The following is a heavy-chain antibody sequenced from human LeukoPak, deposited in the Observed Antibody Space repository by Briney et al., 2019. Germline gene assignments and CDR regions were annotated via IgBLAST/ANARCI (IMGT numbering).Heavy chain of an antibody. CDR3: ARYEGGTMFDY. D-gene: IGHD1-26*01. V-gene: IGHV4-39*01. J-gene: IGHJ4*02. CDR1: GGSITSSSYY. CDR2: IYYSGSA. Sequence: SETLSLTCTVSGGSITSSSYYWGWIRQPPGKGLEWIGDIYYSGSAYYNPSLKRRVTISIDTSKSQFSLKLSSVTAADTAVYYCARYEGGTMFDYWGQGTLVTVSS.